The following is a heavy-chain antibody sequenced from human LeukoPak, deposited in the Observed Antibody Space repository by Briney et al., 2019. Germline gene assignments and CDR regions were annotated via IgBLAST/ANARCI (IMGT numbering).Heavy chain of an antibody. V-gene: IGHV3-30*02. D-gene: IGHD6-19*01. CDR2: IRYDGSNK. Sequence: GGSLRLSCAASGFTFSSYGMHWVRQAPGKGLEWVAFIRYDGSNKYYADSVKGRFTISRDNAKNSLYLQMNSLRAEDTAVYYCARSQWLARDVFDIWGQGTVVAVSS. CDR1: GFTFSSYG. CDR3: ARSQWLARDVFDI. J-gene: IGHJ3*02.